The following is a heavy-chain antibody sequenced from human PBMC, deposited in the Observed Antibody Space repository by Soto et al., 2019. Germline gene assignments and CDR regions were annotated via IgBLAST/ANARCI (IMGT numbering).Heavy chain of an antibody. CDR3: ARDLMVITMVRGVQSLDDY. Sequence: GGSLRLSCAASGFTFSSYSMNWVRQAPGKGLEWVSYISSSSSTIYYADSVKGRFTISRDNAKNSRYLQMNSLRDEDTAVYYCARDLMVITMVRGVQSLDDYWGQGTLVTVSS. CDR2: ISSSSSTI. CDR1: GFTFSSYS. J-gene: IGHJ4*02. D-gene: IGHD3-10*01. V-gene: IGHV3-48*02.